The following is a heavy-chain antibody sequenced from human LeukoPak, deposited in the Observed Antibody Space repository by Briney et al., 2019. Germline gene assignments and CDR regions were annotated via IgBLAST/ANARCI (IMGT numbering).Heavy chain of an antibody. V-gene: IGHV3-23*01. CDR1: GFTFGSYW. J-gene: IGHJ4*02. CDR2: ISGGGGST. CDR3: AKGGKWDVTPFDY. Sequence: GGSLRLSCAASGFTFGSYWMHWVRQAPGEGLVWVSTISGGGGSTYYADSVKGRFTISRDNSKNTLYLQVNSLRAEDTAVYYCAKGGKWDVTPFDYWGQGTLVTVSS. D-gene: IGHD1-26*01.